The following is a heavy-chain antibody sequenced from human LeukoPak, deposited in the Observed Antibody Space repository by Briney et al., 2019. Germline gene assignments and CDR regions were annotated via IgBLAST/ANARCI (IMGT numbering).Heavy chain of an antibody. CDR3: ARIKGDTYYDFWSGYYTGGHFDY. Sequence: PSETLSLTCAVNGGSFSGYYWSWIRQPPGKGLEWIGEINHSGSTNYNPSLKSRVTISVDTSKNQFSLKLSSVTAADTAVYYCARIKGDTYYDFWSGYYTGGHFDYWGQGTLVTVSS. CDR1: GGSFSGYY. J-gene: IGHJ4*02. CDR2: INHSGST. D-gene: IGHD3-3*01. V-gene: IGHV4-34*01.